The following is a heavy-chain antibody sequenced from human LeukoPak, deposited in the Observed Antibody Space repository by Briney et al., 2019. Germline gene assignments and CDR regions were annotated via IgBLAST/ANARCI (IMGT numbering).Heavy chain of an antibody. Sequence: GGSLRLSCAASGFTFSSYAMSWVRQAPGKGLEWVAAISGSGGNTYDADSVKGRFTISRDNSKSTLCLQMNSLRAEDTAVYYCAKQLGYCSDGSCYFPYWGQGTLVTVSS. CDR3: AKQLGYCSDGSCYFPY. D-gene: IGHD2-15*01. J-gene: IGHJ4*02. CDR2: ISGSGGNT. V-gene: IGHV3-23*01. CDR1: GFTFSSYA.